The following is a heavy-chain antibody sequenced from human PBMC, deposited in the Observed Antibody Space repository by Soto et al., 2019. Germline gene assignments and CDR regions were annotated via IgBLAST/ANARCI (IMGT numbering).Heavy chain of an antibody. CDR2: IYYTGST. CDR3: ARERPDGARIDT. CDR1: GGSISTYY. D-gene: IGHD6-6*01. V-gene: IGHV4-59*12. J-gene: IGHJ5*02. Sequence: LSLTCTVSGGSISTYYWSWIRQPPGKGLEWIGYIYYTGSTNYNPSLKSRVTISVDTSKNQFSLKLSSVTAADTAVYYCARERPDGARIDTWGQGTLVTVSS.